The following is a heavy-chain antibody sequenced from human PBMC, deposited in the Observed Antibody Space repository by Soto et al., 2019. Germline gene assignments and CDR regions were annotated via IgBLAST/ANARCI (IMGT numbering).Heavy chain of an antibody. D-gene: IGHD6-25*01. V-gene: IGHV3-23*01. CDR3: AKDRNSSDYYFDY. CDR1: GFTFSSYA. Sequence: GGSLRLSCAASGFTFSSYAMSWVRQAPGKGLEWVSAISGSAGSTYYADSEKGRCTISRDNSKNTRDQQMNSLRAEDTAVYYCAKDRNSSDYYFDYWGQGTLVTGSS. J-gene: IGHJ4*02. CDR2: ISGSAGST.